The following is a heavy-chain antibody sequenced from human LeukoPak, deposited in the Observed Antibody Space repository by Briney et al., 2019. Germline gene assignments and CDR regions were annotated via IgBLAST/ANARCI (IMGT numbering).Heavy chain of an antibody. V-gene: IGHV1-46*01. J-gene: IGHJ4*02. D-gene: IGHD5-24*01. Sequence: ASVKVSCKASGYTFTSHYMHWVRQAPGQGLEWMGIINPSGGSTSYAQKFQGRVTMTRDTSTSTLYMELSSLRPEDTAVYYCARDGWSEMGTVLREVVSDYWGQGTLVTVSS. CDR1: GYTFTSHY. CDR2: INPSGGST. CDR3: ARDGWSEMGTVLREVVSDY.